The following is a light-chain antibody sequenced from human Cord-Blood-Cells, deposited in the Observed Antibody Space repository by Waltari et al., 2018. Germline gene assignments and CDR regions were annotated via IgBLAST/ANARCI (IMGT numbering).Light chain of an antibody. V-gene: IGLV2-11*01. Sequence: QSALTQPRSVSGSPGQSVPISCTGTSGAVGAYTYVSCYQQHPGKAPKLMIYDVSKRPSGVPDRFSGSKSGNTASLTISGLQAEDEADDYCCSYAGSYTFEVFGGGTKLTVL. CDR1: SGAVGAYTY. CDR3: CSYAGSYTFEV. CDR2: DVS. J-gene: IGLJ3*02.